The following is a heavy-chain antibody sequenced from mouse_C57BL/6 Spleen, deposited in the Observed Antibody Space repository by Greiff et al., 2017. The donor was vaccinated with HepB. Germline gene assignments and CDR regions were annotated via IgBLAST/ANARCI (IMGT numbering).Heavy chain of an antibody. CDR1: GYTFTSYW. CDR3: ASHYYDYDGVAD. J-gene: IGHJ3*01. V-gene: IGHV1-64*01. D-gene: IGHD2-4*01. Sequence: QVQLQQPGAELVKPGASVKLSCKASGYTFTSYWMHWVKQRPGQGLEWIGMIHPNSGSTNYNEKFKSKATLTVDKSSSTAYMQLSSLTSEDSAVYYCASHYYDYDGVADWGQGTLVTVSA. CDR2: IHPNSGST.